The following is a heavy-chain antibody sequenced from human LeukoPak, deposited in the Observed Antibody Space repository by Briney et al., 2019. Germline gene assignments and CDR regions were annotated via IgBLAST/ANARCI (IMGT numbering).Heavy chain of an antibody. CDR3: ARSYHYYYYYGMDV. CDR2: INHSGST. V-gene: IGHV4-34*01. CDR1: GGSFSGYY. Sequence: KPSETLSLTCAVYGGSFSGYYWSWIRQPSGKGLEWIGEINHSGSTNYNPSLKSRVTISVDTSKNQFSLKLSSVTAADTAVYYCARSYHYYYYYGMDVWGQGTTVTVSS. D-gene: IGHD3-16*02. J-gene: IGHJ6*02.